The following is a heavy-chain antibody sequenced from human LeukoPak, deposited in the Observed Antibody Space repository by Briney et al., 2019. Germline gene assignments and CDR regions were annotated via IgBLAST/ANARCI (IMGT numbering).Heavy chain of an antibody. Sequence: ASVKVSCKASGYTFTSYGISWVRQAPGQGLEWMGRINPNSGGTNYAQKFQGRVTMTRDTSISTAYMELSRLRSDDTAVYYCARGPYSGSRTPFDYWGQGTLVTVSS. V-gene: IGHV1-2*06. D-gene: IGHD1-26*01. CDR1: GYTFTSYG. J-gene: IGHJ4*02. CDR3: ARGPYSGSRTPFDY. CDR2: INPNSGGT.